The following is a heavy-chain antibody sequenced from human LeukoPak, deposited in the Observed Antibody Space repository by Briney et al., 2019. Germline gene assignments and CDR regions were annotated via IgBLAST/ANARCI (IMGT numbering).Heavy chain of an antibody. D-gene: IGHD6-25*01. CDR1: GGSISSYY. J-gene: IGHJ3*02. CDR2: IYYSGST. CDR3: ARGGYGDAFDI. V-gene: IGHV4-59*01. Sequence: SETLSLTCTVSGGSISSYYWSWIRQPPGKGLEGIGYIYYSGSTNYNPSLKSRVTISVDTSKNQFSLKLSSVTAADTAVYYCARGGYGDAFDIWGQGTMVTVSS.